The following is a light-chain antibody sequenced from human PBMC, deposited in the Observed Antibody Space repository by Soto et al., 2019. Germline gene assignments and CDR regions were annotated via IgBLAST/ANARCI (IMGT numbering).Light chain of an antibody. CDR2: QVS. J-gene: IGKJ1*01. CDR1: QTLMHGDGTTR. Sequence: DIVMTQSPLSLSVTPGLQGSISCKSRQTLMHGDGTTRLYWYLQKTGQSPQLLISQVSNRLSGVPGRFSGSGSGTASTLKISRVETEDVGVYYGVQSLGLPRTFGQGTKLVIE. CDR3: VQSLGLPRT. V-gene: IGKV2D-29*02.